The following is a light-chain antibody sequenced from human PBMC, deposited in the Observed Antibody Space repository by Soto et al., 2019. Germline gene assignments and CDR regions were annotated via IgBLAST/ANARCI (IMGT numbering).Light chain of an antibody. CDR3: QQSYRTPAT. J-gene: IGKJ5*01. V-gene: IGKV1-39*01. CDR1: QSISGY. Sequence: DIQMTQSPSSLSASVGDIVSITCRASQSISGYLNWYQQRPGEAPKLLVFAATSLQSGVPTRFRGSGSGTVFTLTINCRRPEDFATYYCQQSYRTPATFGQGTRMEI. CDR2: AAT.